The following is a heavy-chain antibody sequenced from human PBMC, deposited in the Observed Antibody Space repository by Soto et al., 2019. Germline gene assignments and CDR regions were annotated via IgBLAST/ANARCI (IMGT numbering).Heavy chain of an antibody. CDR1: GGSISSYY. CDR2: IYYSGST. CDR3: ARPPLDDYGDYGYMDV. V-gene: IGHV4-59*08. Sequence: PSETLSLTCTVSGGSISSYYWSWIRQPPGKGLEWIGYIYYSGSTNYNPSLKSRVTISVDTSKNQFSLKLSSVTAADTAVYYCARPPLDDYGDYGYMDVWGKGTTVTVSS. J-gene: IGHJ6*03. D-gene: IGHD4-17*01.